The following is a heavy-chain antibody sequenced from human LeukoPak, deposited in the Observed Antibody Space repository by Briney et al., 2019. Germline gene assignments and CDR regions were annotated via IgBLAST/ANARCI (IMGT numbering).Heavy chain of an antibody. CDR1: GGTFSSYA. J-gene: IGHJ6*03. CDR3: ARGPRITMVRGGQWYYYMDV. D-gene: IGHD3-10*01. Sequence: SVKVSCKASGGTFSSYAISWVRQAPGQGPEWMGGIIPIFGTANYAQKFQGRVTMTRDTSTSTVYMELSSLRSEDTAVYYCARGPRITMVRGGQWYYYMDVWGKGTTVTISS. V-gene: IGHV1-69*05. CDR2: IIPIFGTA.